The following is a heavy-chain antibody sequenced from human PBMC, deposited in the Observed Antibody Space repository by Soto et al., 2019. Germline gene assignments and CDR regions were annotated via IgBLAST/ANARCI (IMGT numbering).Heavy chain of an antibody. CDR3: AREMTIFGVAPGGGAEV. CDR2: IYQSGRT. V-gene: IGHV4-30-2*01. Sequence: PSETLSLTCAVSGGSINTFDFSWSWIRHPPGRGLEWIGSIYQSGRTYYIPSLKSRVTMSLEKSKNQFSLKINSVVAADTAIYYCAREMTIFGVAPGGGAEVWGQENTVTVSS. CDR1: GGSINTFDFS. J-gene: IGHJ6*02. D-gene: IGHD3-3*01.